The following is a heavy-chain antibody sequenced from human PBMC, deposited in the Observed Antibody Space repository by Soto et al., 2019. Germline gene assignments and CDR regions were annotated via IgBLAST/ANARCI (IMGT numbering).Heavy chain of an antibody. J-gene: IGHJ6*02. CDR1: GGTFSSYA. Sequence: SVKVSCKASGGTFSSYAISWVRQAPGQGLEWMGGIIPIFGTANYAQKFQGRVTITADESTSTAYMELSSLRSEDTAVYYCARGGCSGGSCYSDLYYYYYGMDVWGQGTTVTVSS. D-gene: IGHD2-15*01. CDR3: ARGGCSGGSCYSDLYYYYYGMDV. V-gene: IGHV1-69*13. CDR2: IIPIFGTA.